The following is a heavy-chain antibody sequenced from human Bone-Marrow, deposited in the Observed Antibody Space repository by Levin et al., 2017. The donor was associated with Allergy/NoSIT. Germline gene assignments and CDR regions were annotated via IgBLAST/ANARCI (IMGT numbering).Heavy chain of an antibody. J-gene: IGHJ6*02. Sequence: HPGGSLRLSCVASGLSVSNNYMNWVRQAPGRGLEWVSVLYSGGTKYYAESVKGRFTISRDSSKNTLYLQMNSLRAEDTAVYYCTRGSLEMDVWGQGTTVTVSS. V-gene: IGHV3-53*01. D-gene: IGHD1-1*01. CDR2: LYSGGTK. CDR1: GLSVSNNY. CDR3: TRGSLEMDV.